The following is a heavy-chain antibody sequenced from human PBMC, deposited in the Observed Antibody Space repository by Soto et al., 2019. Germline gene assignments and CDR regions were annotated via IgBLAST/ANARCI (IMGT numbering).Heavy chain of an antibody. CDR3: ARDCSSTSCHRPYYGMDV. CDR2: ISAYNGNT. CDR1: GYTFTSYG. D-gene: IGHD2-2*01. V-gene: IGHV1-18*04. Sequence: ASVKVSCKASGYTFTSYGISWVRQAPGQGLEWMGWISAYNGNTNYAQKLQGRVTMTTGTSTSTAYMELRSLRSDDTAVYYCARDCSSTSCHRPYYGMDVWGQGTTVTVSS. J-gene: IGHJ6*02.